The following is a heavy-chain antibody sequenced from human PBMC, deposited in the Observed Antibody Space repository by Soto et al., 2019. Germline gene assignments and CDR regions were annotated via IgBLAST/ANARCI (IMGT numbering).Heavy chain of an antibody. Sequence: GESLKISCKGSGYSFTSYWIGWVRQMPGKGLEWMGITYPGDSDTRYSPSFQGQVTISADKSISTAYLQWSSLKASDTAMYYCARHSSSFFFNYYYGMDVWSQGTTVTVSS. V-gene: IGHV5-51*01. D-gene: IGHD6-6*01. CDR3: ARHSSSFFFNYYYGMDV. CDR1: GYSFTSYW. J-gene: IGHJ6*02. CDR2: TYPGDSDT.